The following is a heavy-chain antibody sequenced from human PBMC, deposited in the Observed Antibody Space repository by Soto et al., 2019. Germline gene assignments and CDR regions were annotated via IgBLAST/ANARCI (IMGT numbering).Heavy chain of an antibody. Sequence: ASVKVSCKASGYTFTSYGISWVRQAPGQGLEWMGWISAYNGNTNYAQKLQGRVTMTTDTSTSTAYMELRSLRSDDTAVYYCARDPYDYVWGGYRYSSWFDPWGQGTLVTVSS. CDR1: GYTFTSYG. V-gene: IGHV1-18*04. J-gene: IGHJ5*02. CDR3: ARDPYDYVWGGYRYSSWFDP. D-gene: IGHD3-16*02. CDR2: ISAYNGNT.